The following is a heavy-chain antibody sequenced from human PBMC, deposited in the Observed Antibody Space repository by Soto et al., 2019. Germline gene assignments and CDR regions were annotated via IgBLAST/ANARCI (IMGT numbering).Heavy chain of an antibody. CDR2: ISSDGETK. J-gene: IGHJ4*01. Sequence: GGSLILSSVASGFSFSGYGIHLVRPAPGKGLEWVGVISSDGETKYYADSVKGRFTISRDNSKNTLYLQMDSLRPEDTAVYYCAKEVAVAGDLDYWGHGTLVTVA. CDR1: GFSFSGYG. CDR3: AKEVAVAGDLDY. V-gene: IGHV3-30*18. D-gene: IGHD6-19*01.